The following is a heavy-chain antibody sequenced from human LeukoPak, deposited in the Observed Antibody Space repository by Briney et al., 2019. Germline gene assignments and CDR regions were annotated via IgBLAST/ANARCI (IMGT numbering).Heavy chain of an antibody. CDR3: ARDSPDTVTTYFQH. V-gene: IGHV4-59*12. D-gene: IGHD4-11*01. CDR1: GGSISSYY. J-gene: IGHJ1*01. Sequence: SETLSLTCTVSGGSISSYYWSWIRQPPGKGLEWIGYIFYSGRTNYNPSLKSRVTISVDTSRNQFSLKLSSVTAADTAVYYCARDSPDTVTTYFQHWGQGTLVTVSS. CDR2: IFYSGRT.